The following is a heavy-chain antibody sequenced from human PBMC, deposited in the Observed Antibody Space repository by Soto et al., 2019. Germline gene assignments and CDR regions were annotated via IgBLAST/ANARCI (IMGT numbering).Heavy chain of an antibody. V-gene: IGHV5-51*01. CDR2: IYPGDSYT. J-gene: IGHJ4*02. Sequence: GESLKISCQACGYTFSSYWIAWVRQMPGKGLEWVGIIYPGDSYTNYSPSFQGHVTISADKSISTAYLQWSSLKASDTAMYYCARRCGGYCYWGQGTLVTVSS. CDR1: GYTFSSYW. D-gene: IGHD2-21*02. CDR3: ARRCGGYCY.